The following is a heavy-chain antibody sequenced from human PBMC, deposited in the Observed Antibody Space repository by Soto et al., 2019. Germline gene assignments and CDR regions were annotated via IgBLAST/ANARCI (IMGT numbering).Heavy chain of an antibody. CDR3: VRDTTGAFDI. D-gene: IGHD1-1*01. CDR1: GFNFNSYG. J-gene: IGHJ3*02. V-gene: IGHV3-33*01. Sequence: QVQLVESGGGVVQPGRSLRLSCAASGFNFNSYGMHWVRQAPGKGLEWVAVIWYDGSNKYYADSVKGRFTISRDNSKTAVYLQMNSLRVEDTAVYYCVRDTTGAFDIWGQGTMVTVSS. CDR2: IWYDGSNK.